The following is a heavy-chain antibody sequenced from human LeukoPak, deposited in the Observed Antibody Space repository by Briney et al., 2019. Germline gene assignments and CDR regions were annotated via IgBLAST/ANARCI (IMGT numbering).Heavy chain of an antibody. CDR2: IYTSGST. J-gene: IGHJ5*02. CDR1: GGSISSYY. D-gene: IGHD1-1*01. Sequence: PSETLSLTCTVSGGSISSYYWSWIRQPAGKGLEWIGRIYTSGSTNYNPSLRSRVTISIDTSKNQFSLRLNSVTAEDTAVYYCARHSSWWNAGVDWFDPWGQGTQVTVSS. V-gene: IGHV4-4*07. CDR3: ARHSSWWNAGVDWFDP.